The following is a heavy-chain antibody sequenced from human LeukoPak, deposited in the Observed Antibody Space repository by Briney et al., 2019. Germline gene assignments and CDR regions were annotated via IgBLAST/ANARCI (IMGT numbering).Heavy chain of an antibody. V-gene: IGHV3-23*01. CDR2: ISGSGGST. Sequence: GGSLRLSCAASGFTFSSYAMSWVRQAPGKGLEWVSAISGSGGSTYYADSVKGRFTISRDNSKNTLYLQMNSLRAEDTAVCYCAKDILDYYDSDAFDIWGQGTMVTVSS. D-gene: IGHD3-22*01. CDR1: GFTFSSYA. CDR3: AKDILDYYDSDAFDI. J-gene: IGHJ3*02.